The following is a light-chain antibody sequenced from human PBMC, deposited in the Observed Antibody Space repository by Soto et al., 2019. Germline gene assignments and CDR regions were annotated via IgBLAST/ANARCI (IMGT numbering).Light chain of an antibody. Sequence: EIVMTQSPATLSVSPGERDTLSCRASQSVSSNLAWFQQKPGQAPRLLIYGASTRATGIPARFSGSGFGTEFTLSISSLQPEDFAVYYCQQYKNWPRTFGQGTKLEIK. V-gene: IGKV3-15*01. CDR2: GAS. CDR3: QQYKNWPRT. J-gene: IGKJ2*01. CDR1: QSVSSN.